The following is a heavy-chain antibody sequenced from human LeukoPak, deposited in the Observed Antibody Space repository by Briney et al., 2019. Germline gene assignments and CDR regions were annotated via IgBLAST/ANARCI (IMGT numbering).Heavy chain of an antibody. V-gene: IGHV1-69*05. CDR3: ASGTTDIVVVPATLRNYYFDY. D-gene: IGHD2-2*01. CDR1: GGTFSSYE. CDR2: IIPMFGTA. Sequence: GASVKVSCKASGGTFSSYEISWVRQAPGQGLEWMEGIIPMFGTAKYAQKFQGRVTITTDKSTSTAYMELSSLRSEDTAVYYCASGTTDIVVVPATLRNYYFDYWGQGTLVTVSS. J-gene: IGHJ4*02.